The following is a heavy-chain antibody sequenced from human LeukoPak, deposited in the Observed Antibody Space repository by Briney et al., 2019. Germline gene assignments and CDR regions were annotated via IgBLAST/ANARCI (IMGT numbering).Heavy chain of an antibody. CDR3: AKDMNGYCSGGSCYPFDY. CDR2: IIPIFGTA. J-gene: IGHJ4*02. D-gene: IGHD2-15*01. Sequence: ASVKVSCKASGGTFSSYAISWVRQAPGQGLEWMGGIIPIFGTANYAQKFQGRVTITTDESTSTAYMELSSLRSEDTAVYYCAKDMNGYCSGGSCYPFDYWGQGTLVTVSS. CDR1: GGTFSSYA. V-gene: IGHV1-69*05.